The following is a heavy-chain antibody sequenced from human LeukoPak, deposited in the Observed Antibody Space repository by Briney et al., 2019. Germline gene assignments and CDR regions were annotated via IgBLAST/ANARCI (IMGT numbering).Heavy chain of an antibody. V-gene: IGHV1-18*01. CDR1: GYTFTSYG. CDR2: ISAYNGNT. D-gene: IGHD3-22*01. Sequence: ALLKLYCKTSGYTFTSYGISWVRQAPGPGLEWMGWISAYNGNTNYAQKLQGRVTMTTDTSTSTAYMELRSLRSDDTVVYYCARDPLFEKKYYYDSSDPRLGYWGQGTLVTVSS. CDR3: ARDPLFEKKYYYDSSDPRLGY. J-gene: IGHJ4*02.